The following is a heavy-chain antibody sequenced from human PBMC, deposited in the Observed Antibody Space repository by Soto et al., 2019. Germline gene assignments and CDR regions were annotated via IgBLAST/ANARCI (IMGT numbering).Heavy chain of an antibody. CDR2: IVVGSGNT. CDR3: AAYYYDSSGYWYYFDY. J-gene: IGHJ4*02. CDR1: GFTFTSSA. V-gene: IGHV1-58*01. D-gene: IGHD3-22*01. Sequence: SVKVSCKASGFTFTSSAVQWVRQARGQRLEWIGWIVVGSGNTNYAQKFQERVTITRDMSTSTAYMELSSLRSEDTAVYYCAAYYYDSSGYWYYFDYWGQGTLVTVSS.